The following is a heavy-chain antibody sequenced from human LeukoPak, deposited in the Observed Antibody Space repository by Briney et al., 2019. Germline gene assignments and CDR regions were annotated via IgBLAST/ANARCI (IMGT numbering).Heavy chain of an antibody. Sequence: SETLSLTCAVYGESSFSSYYWSWIRQTPGGTLEWIGEINHSGYTNYNPSLKSRVTISVDTSKNQFSLKLRSLTAADTAVYYCARDRPGIAVAGDAFDIWGQGTMVTVSS. CDR2: INHSGYT. V-gene: IGHV4-34*01. J-gene: IGHJ3*02. D-gene: IGHD6-19*01. CDR3: ARDRPGIAVAGDAFDI. CDR1: GESSFSSYY.